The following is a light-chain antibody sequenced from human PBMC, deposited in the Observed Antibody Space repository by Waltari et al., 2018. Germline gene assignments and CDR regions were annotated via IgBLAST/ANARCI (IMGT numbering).Light chain of an antibody. J-gene: IGLJ3*02. CDR1: GSDVGDYNY. Sequence: QSALTQPRSVSGSPGQSVTISCTGSGSDVGDYNYVSWYQQHPGKAPKVVIYDVTKRPSGVPDRFSGSRSGNSSSLTISGLQAEDEADYYCCSYAGTWVFGGWTKLTVL. CDR2: DVT. V-gene: IGLV2-11*01. CDR3: CSYAGTWV.